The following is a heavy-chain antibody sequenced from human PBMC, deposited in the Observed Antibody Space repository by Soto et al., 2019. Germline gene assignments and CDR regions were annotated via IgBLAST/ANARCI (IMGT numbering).Heavy chain of an antibody. D-gene: IGHD6-19*01. CDR3: AKGLGQWLVLSPFDY. Sequence: PGGSLRLSCAASGFTFSSYAMSWVRQAPGKGLEWVSAISGSGGSTYYADSVKGRFTISRDNSKNTLYLQMNSLRAEDTAVYYCAKGLGQWLVLSPFDYWGQGTLVTVSS. CDR1: GFTFSSYA. V-gene: IGHV3-23*01. CDR2: ISGSGGST. J-gene: IGHJ4*02.